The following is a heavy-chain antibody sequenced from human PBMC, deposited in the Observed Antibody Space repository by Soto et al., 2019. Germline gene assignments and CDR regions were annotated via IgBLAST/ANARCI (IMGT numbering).Heavy chain of an antibody. CDR3: ARAAVAGTFYYYYYGMDV. J-gene: IGHJ6*02. D-gene: IGHD6-19*01. CDR1: GDTFTGYY. V-gene: IGHV1-2*02. CDR2: INPNSGGT. Sequence: QVQLVQSGTEVKKPGASVKVSCKASGDTFTGYYMHWVRQAPGQGLEWIGWINPNSGGTNYAQKFQGRVTITADESTSTAYMELSSLRSEDTAVYYCARAAVAGTFYYYYYGMDVWGQGTTVTVSS.